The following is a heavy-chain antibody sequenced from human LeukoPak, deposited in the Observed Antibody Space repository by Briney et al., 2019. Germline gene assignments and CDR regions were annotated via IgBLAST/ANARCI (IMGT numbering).Heavy chain of an antibody. CDR3: ARDLSSAAGGLDY. D-gene: IGHD6-13*01. CDR1: GFTVSNNY. J-gene: IGHJ4*02. Sequence: GGSLRLSCAVSGFTVSNNYMSWVRQAPGKGLEWVSFIYSGGSTYYADSVKGRFTISRDNSKNTPYLQMNSLRAEDTAVYYCARDLSSAAGGLDYWGQGTLVTVSS. CDR2: IYSGGST. V-gene: IGHV3-53*01.